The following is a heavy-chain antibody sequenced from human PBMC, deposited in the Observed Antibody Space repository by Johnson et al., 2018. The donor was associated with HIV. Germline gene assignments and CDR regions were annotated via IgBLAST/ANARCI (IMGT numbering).Heavy chain of an antibody. Sequence: QMQLVESGGDVVQPGRSLRLSCAASGFTFSSYGMHWVRQAPGKGLEWVADISYDGSNKYYADSVKGRFTISRDNSKNSLYLQMNSLRAEDTAVYYCAETPGIAAAGTGYAFDIWGQGTMVTVSS. J-gene: IGHJ3*02. D-gene: IGHD6-13*01. CDR1: GFTFSSYG. CDR3: AETPGIAAAGTGYAFDI. CDR2: ISYDGSNK. V-gene: IGHV3-30*03.